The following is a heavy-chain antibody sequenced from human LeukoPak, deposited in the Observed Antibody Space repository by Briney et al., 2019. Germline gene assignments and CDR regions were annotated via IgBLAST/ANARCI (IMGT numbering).Heavy chain of an antibody. J-gene: IGHJ4*02. CDR1: GFTVSSDA. V-gene: IGHV3-23*01. D-gene: IGHD2-2*01. CDR2: ISGSGGST. CDR3: AKDSAGYCSSTSCSYDY. Sequence: GRSLRLSCAASGFTVSSDARSWVRQAPGKGLEWVSAISGSGGSTCYADSVKGRFTISRDNSKNTLYLQMNSLRAEDTAVYYCAKDSAGYCSSTSCSYDYWGQGTLVTVSS.